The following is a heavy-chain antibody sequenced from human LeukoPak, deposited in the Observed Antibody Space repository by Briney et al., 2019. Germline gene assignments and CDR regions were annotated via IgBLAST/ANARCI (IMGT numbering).Heavy chain of an antibody. CDR1: GYSFNNYW. D-gene: IGHD2-2*01. CDR3: ARLSCSSASCYRGSSYHFDR. Sequence: GESLKISCKGSGYSFNNYWIAWVRQLPDKSLEWMGIMYPGHSDTRHSPSFQGQVTIPADKSISTAYLQWSSLKASDTAIYYCARLSCSSASCYRGSSYHFDRWGQGTLVTVSS. CDR2: MYPGHSDT. V-gene: IGHV5-51*01. J-gene: IGHJ4*02.